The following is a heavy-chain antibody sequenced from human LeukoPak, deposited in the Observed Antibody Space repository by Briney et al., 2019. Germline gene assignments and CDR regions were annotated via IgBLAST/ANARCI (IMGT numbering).Heavy chain of an antibody. CDR1: GFTFSSYG. Sequence: GGSLRLSCAASGFTFSSYGMHWVRQAPGKGLEWVAFIGYDGNNKYYPDSVKGRFTISRDISKNTLYLQMNSLRAEDTAVYYCARAMTWGQGTLVSVSS. V-gene: IGHV3-30*19. J-gene: IGHJ5*02. CDR2: IGYDGNNK. CDR3: ARAMT.